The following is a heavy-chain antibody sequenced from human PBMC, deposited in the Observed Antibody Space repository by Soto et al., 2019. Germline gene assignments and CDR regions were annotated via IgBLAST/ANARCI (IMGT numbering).Heavy chain of an antibody. Sequence: EVQLLESGGGLVQPGGSLRLSCAASGFTFSTYAMSWVRQAPGKGLEWVSAISGGRSGTYYADSVRGRFTLSRDDSTNTLYLQMNSLRAEDTAIYYCAKGSLGHCSGAICYFFDFWGQGTLVTVSS. D-gene: IGHD2-2*01. CDR2: ISGGRSGT. J-gene: IGHJ4*02. CDR3: AKGSLGHCSGAICYFFDF. V-gene: IGHV3-23*01. CDR1: GFTFSTYA.